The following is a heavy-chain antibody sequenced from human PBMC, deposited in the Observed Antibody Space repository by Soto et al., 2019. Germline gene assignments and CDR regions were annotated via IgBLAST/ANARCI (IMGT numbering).Heavy chain of an antibody. Sequence: QVQLVESGGGLVKPGGSLRLSCAVPGFTFSDYYMTWIRQAPGKGLEWVAYISSSTSHTTYAESVKGRFTISRDNAKNSLFLKMNSLRAEDTAVYYCARGRGAAADYFDFWGQGTLVTVSS. V-gene: IGHV3-11*05. CDR3: ARGRGAAADYFDF. CDR2: ISSSTSHT. CDR1: GFTFSDYY. J-gene: IGHJ4*02. D-gene: IGHD6-13*01.